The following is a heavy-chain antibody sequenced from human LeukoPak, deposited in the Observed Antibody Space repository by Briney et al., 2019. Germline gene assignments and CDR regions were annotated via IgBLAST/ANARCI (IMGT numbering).Heavy chain of an antibody. V-gene: IGHV3-7*01. Sequence: GGSLRLSCAASGFTFSSYWMSWVRQAPGKGLEWVVHIKLDGSEKYYVDSVKGRFTISRDNAKNSLYLQMNSLRAEDTAVYYCARVPNYYDSSRGRYYYGMDVWGQGTTVTVSS. D-gene: IGHD3-22*01. CDR2: IKLDGSEK. CDR3: ARVPNYYDSSRGRYYYGMDV. CDR1: GFTFSSYW. J-gene: IGHJ6*02.